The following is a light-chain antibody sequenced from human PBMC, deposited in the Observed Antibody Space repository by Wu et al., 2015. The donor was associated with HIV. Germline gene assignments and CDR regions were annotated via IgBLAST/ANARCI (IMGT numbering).Light chain of an antibody. CDR1: QSVRYNY. J-gene: IGKJ2*01. CDR3: QQRSNWPPLYT. Sequence: EIVLTQSPGTLSLSPGERATLSCRASQSVRYNYLAWYQQKLGQAPRLLIYAASNRAPGIPDRFSGSGSGTDFTLTISSLEPEDFAVYYCQQRSNWPPLYTFGQGTKLEIK. V-gene: IGKV3-11*01. CDR2: AAS.